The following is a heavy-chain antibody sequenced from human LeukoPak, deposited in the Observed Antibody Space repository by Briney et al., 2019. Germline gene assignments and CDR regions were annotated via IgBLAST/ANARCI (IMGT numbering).Heavy chain of an antibody. V-gene: IGHV1-18*01. CDR2: IIAYNGNT. CDR3: ARNSPAGDSSGPYRFDP. Sequence: ASVKVSCKASGYTFTSYGISWVRQAPGQGLEWMGWIIAYNGNTNYAQKLQGRVTMTTDTSTRKAYMELRSLRSDATAVYYCARNSPAGDSSGPYRFDPWGQGTLVTVSS. D-gene: IGHD3-22*01. CDR1: GYTFTSYG. J-gene: IGHJ5*02.